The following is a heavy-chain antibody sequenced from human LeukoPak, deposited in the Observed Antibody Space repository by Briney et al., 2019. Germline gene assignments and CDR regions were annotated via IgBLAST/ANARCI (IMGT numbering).Heavy chain of an antibody. CDR2: IYPGDSDT. CDR3: ARRVSASHNWFDP. D-gene: IGHD3-16*01. J-gene: IGHJ5*02. Sequence: GASLKISCKGSGYSFTTYWIGWVRQLPGKGLEWMGIIYPGDSDTRYSPSFQGQVTISADKSINTAYLQWSSLKASDTAMYYCARRVSASHNWFDPWGQGTLVTVSS. V-gene: IGHV5-51*01. CDR1: GYSFTTYW.